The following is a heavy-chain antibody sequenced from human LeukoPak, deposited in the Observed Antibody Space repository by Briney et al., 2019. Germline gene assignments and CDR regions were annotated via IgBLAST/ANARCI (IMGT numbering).Heavy chain of an antibody. CDR2: INAGNGNT. CDR3: ARKRSSSSSAGPGYFDL. J-gene: IGHJ2*01. CDR1: GYTFTSYA. V-gene: IGHV1-3*01. Sequence: ASVKVSCKASGYTFTSYAMHWVRQAPGQRLEWMGWINAGNGNTKYSQKFQGRVTITRDTSASTAYMELSSLRSEDTAVYYCARKRSSSSSAGPGYFDLWGRGTLVTVSS. D-gene: IGHD6-6*01.